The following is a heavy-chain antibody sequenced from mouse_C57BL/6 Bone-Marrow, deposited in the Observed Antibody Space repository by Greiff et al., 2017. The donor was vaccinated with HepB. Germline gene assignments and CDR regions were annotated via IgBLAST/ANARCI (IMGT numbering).Heavy chain of an antibody. CDR2: ILPGSGST. V-gene: IGHV1-9*01. Sequence: QVQLQQSGAELMKPGASVKLSCKATGYTFTGYWIEWVKQRPGHGLEWIGEILPGSGSTNYNEKFKGKATFTADTSSNTAYMQLSSLTTEDSAIYYYARYTYYDYEGGLGALDYWGQRTSVTVSS. J-gene: IGHJ4*01. CDR3: ARYTYYDYEGGLGALDY. CDR1: GYTFTGYW. D-gene: IGHD2-4*01.